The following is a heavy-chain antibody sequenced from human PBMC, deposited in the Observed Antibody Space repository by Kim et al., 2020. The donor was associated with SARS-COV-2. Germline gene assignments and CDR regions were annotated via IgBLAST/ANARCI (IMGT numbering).Heavy chain of an antibody. CDR2: INTNTGNP. CDR1: GYIFTKYA. V-gene: IGHV7-4-1*02. J-gene: IGHJ4*02. D-gene: IGHD1-26*01. CDR3: ARGCAVGGLEDYFDY. Sequence: ASVKVSCKASGYIFTKYAINWVRQAPGQGLEWMGWINTNTGNPTYAQGFRGRFVFSLDSSVTTSYLQISSLKAEDTAIYFCARGCAVGGLEDYFDYWGQG.